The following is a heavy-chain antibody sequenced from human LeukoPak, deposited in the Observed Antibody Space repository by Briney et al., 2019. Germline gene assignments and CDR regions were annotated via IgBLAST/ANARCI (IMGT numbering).Heavy chain of an antibody. CDR2: ISSSGTI. CDR1: GFTFSSYE. D-gene: IGHD6-19*01. V-gene: IGHV3-48*03. J-gene: IGHJ4*02. Sequence: GGSLRLSCAVSGFTFSSYEMNWVRQAPGKGLEWVSYISSSGTIYYTDSVKGRFTISRDNAKNSLYLQMNSLRAEDMAVYYCARDGGSAWFLDYWGQGTLVTVSS. CDR3: ARDGGSAWFLDY.